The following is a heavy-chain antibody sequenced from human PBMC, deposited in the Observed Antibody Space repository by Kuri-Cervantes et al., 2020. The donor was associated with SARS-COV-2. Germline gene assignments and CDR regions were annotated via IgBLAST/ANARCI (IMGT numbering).Heavy chain of an antibody. CDR2: IYHSGST. J-gene: IGHJ4*02. CDR3: ARDLAPVAGTTSDN. Sequence: SETLSLTCTVSGGSISSSSYYWGWIRQPPGKGLEWIGSIYHSGSTYYNPSLKSRVTISVDTSKNQLSLKLTSVTASDTAVYYCARDLAPVAGTTSDNWGQGTLVTVSS. D-gene: IGHD6-19*01. V-gene: IGHV4-39*07. CDR1: GGSISSSSYY.